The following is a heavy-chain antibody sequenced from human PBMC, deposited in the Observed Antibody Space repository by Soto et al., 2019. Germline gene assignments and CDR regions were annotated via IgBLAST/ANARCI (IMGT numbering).Heavy chain of an antibody. CDR3: ASPLYSGSYSYGMDV. CDR2: IDPSDSYT. J-gene: IGHJ6*02. CDR1: GYSFTSYR. Sequence: GECLKSYCKGSGYSFTSYRISWVRQMPGKGLEWMGRIDPSDSYTNYSPSFQGHVTISADKSISTAYLQWSSLKASDTAMYYCASPLYSGSYSYGMDVWGQGTTVTVS. V-gene: IGHV5-10-1*01. D-gene: IGHD1-26*01.